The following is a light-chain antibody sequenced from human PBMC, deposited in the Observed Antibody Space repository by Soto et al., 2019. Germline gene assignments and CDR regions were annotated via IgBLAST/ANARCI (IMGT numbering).Light chain of an antibody. CDR3: QQSYSTPPL. V-gene: IGKV1-39*01. Sequence: DIQMTQPPSSLSASVGDRVTITCRASQSISSYLNWYQQKPGKAPKLLIYAASSLQSGVPSRFSGSGSGTDFTLTISSLQPXDFATYYCQQSYSTPPLFGQGTRLEIK. J-gene: IGKJ5*01. CDR2: AAS. CDR1: QSISSY.